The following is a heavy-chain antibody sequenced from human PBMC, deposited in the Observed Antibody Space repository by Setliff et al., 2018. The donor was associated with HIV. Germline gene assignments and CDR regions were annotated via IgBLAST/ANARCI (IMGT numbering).Heavy chain of an antibody. D-gene: IGHD6-19*01. V-gene: IGHV4-61*09. CDR2: IYTSGST. J-gene: IGHJ4*02. Sequence: PSETLSLTCTVSGGSISSGSYYWSWIRQPAGKGLEWIGHIYTSGSTNYNPSLKSRVTISVDTSTNQFSLKLSSVTAADTAVYYCARGRRSSGWYVYHWGQGTPVTVSS. CDR1: GGSISSGSYY. CDR3: ARGRRSSGWYVYH.